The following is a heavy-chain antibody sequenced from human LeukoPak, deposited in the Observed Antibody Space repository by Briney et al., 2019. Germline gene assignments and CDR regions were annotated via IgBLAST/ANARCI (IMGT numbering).Heavy chain of an antibody. V-gene: IGHV3-48*01. CDR1: GFTFSSYW. Sequence: HPGGSLRLSCAASGFTFSSYWMSWVRQAPGKGLEWVSYISSSRSTIYYADSVKGRFTISRDNAKNSLYLQMNSLRAEDTAVYYCARDDYYDSSGYYHREYFQHWGQGTLVTVSS. D-gene: IGHD3-22*01. J-gene: IGHJ1*01. CDR2: ISSSRSTI. CDR3: ARDDYYDSSGYYHREYFQH.